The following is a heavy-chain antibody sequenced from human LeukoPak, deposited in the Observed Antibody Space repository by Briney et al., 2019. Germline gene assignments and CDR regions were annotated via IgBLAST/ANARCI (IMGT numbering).Heavy chain of an antibody. CDR2: IKQDGSEK. Sequence: GGSLRLSCAASGFTFSSYWMSWVRQAPGKGLEWVDNIKQDGSEKYYVDSVKGRFTISRDNAKNSLYLQMNSLRAEDTAVYYCASIYLTRALPVYWGQGTLVTVSS. D-gene: IGHD7-27*01. V-gene: IGHV3-7*03. J-gene: IGHJ4*02. CDR3: ASIYLTRALPVY. CDR1: GFTFSSYW.